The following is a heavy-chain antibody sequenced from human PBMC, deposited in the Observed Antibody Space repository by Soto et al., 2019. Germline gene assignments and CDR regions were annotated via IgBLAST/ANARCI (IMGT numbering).Heavy chain of an antibody. D-gene: IGHD3-3*01. CDR2: ISGSGSDT. CDR3: AKVRDFWSGYDWFDP. Sequence: GGSLRLSCAASGFTFSSYPMSWVRQAPGKGLEWVSAISGSGSDTYYADSVEGRFTISRDNSKNRLYLQMHSLRAEDTATYFCAKVRDFWSGYDWFDPWGQGTRVTVSS. CDR1: GFTFSSYP. J-gene: IGHJ5*02. V-gene: IGHV3-23*01.